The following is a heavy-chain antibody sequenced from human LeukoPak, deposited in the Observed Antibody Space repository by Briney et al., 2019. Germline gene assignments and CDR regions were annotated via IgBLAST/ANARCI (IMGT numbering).Heavy chain of an antibody. CDR1: GFTFSSYS. J-gene: IGHJ3*02. CDR3: ARGRDDILTGYSPDAFDI. D-gene: IGHD3-9*01. V-gene: IGHV3-21*01. Sequence: PGGSLRLSCAASGFTFSSYSMNWVRQAPGKGLEWASSISSSSSYIYYADSVKGRFTISRDNAKNSLYLQMNSLRAEDTAVYYCARGRDDILTGYSPDAFDIWGQGTMVTVSS. CDR2: ISSSSSYI.